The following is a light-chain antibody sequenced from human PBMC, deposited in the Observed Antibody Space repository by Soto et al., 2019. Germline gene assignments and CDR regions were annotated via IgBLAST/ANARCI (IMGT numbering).Light chain of an antibody. J-gene: IGLJ2*01. CDR3: QSYDSSNSVV. CDR1: SGSIASNY. CDR2: EDN. V-gene: IGLV6-57*04. Sequence: NFMLTQPHSVSESPGKRVTISCTRSSGSIASNYVQWYQQRPGSAPTTVIYEDNQRPSGVPDRFSGSIDSSSNSASRTISGLKTEYEADYYCQSYDSSNSVVFGGGTKLTVL.